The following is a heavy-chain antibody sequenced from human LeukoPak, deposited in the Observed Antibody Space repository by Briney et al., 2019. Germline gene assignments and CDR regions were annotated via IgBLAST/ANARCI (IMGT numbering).Heavy chain of an antibody. J-gene: IGHJ4*02. Sequence: GGSLRLSCAASGFTFSSYWMSWVRQAPGKGLEWVANIKQEGSEKYYVDSVKGRFTISRDNAKNSLYLQMNSLRAEDTAVYYCARTPRGYDYVWGSYRVYFDYWGQGTLVTVSS. V-gene: IGHV3-7*01. D-gene: IGHD3-16*01. CDR1: GFTFSSYW. CDR2: IKQEGSEK. CDR3: ARTPRGYDYVWGSYRVYFDY.